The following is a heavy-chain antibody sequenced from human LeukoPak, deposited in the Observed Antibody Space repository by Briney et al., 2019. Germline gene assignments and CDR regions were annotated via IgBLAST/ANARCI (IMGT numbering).Heavy chain of an antibody. CDR2: INPNSGGT. Sequence: GASVKVSCKASGYTFTGYYMHWVRQAPGQGLEWMGWINPNSGGTNYAQKFQGRVTMTRDTSISTAYMELSRLRSDDTAVYYCARDSQYYYGSGFPNYYYYYMDVWGKGTTVTISS. CDR3: ARDSQYYYGSGFPNYYYYYMDV. J-gene: IGHJ6*03. D-gene: IGHD3-10*01. CDR1: GYTFTGYY. V-gene: IGHV1-2*02.